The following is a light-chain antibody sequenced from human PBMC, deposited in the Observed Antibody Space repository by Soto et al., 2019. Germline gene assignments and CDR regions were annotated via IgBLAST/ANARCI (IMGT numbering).Light chain of an antibody. Sequence: IPMTHSRATLSASEEDRVTSTFRASQSISSWLAWYQQKPGKAPKLLIYDASSLESGVPSRFSGSGSGTEFTLTISSLQPDDFATYICQQYKSYSTFGRGVKVDI. J-gene: IGKJ1*01. CDR2: DAS. CDR3: QQYKSYST. V-gene: IGKV1-5*01. CDR1: QSISSW.